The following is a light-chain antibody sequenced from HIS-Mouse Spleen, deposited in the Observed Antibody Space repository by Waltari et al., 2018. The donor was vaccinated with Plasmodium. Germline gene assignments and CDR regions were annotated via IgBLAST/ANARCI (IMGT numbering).Light chain of an antibody. CDR2: GAS. J-gene: IGKJ3*01. CDR1: QSVSSN. V-gene: IGKV3-15*01. Sequence: ELLMTNSPATLPLSPGERSPFPCRASQSVSSNLAWYQQKPGQAPRLLIYGASTRATGIPARFSGSGSGTEFTLTISSLQSEDFAVYYCQQYNNWSFTFGPGTKVDIK. CDR3: QQYNNWSFT.